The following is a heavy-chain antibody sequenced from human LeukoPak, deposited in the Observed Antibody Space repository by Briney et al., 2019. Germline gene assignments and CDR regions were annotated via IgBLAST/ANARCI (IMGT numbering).Heavy chain of an antibody. CDR1: GGTSSSYA. CDR3: ARGGTFYRRTLLNYFDY. V-gene: IGHV1-69*05. CDR2: IIPISGTA. Sequence: SVKVSCKASGGTSSSYAISWVQQAPGQGLEWMGGIIPISGTANYAQKFQGRVTFTTDESTSTAYMELTSLKSEDTAVYYCARGGTFYRRTLLNYFDYWGQGSLVTVSS. J-gene: IGHJ4*02. D-gene: IGHD1-14*01.